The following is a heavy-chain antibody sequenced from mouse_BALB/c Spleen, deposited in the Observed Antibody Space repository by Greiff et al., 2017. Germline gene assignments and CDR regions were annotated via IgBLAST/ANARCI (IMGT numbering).Heavy chain of an antibody. CDR2: IWAGGST. CDR3: ARGGYYDYGAMDY. Sequence: QVQLKESGPGLVAPSQSLSITCTVSGFSLNSYGVHWVRQPPGKGLEWLGVIWAGGSTNYNSALMSRLSISKDNSKSQVFLKMNSLQTADTAMYYCARGGYYDYGAMDYWGQGTAVTVSS. CDR1: GFSLNSYG. D-gene: IGHD1-2*01. V-gene: IGHV2-9*02. J-gene: IGHJ4*01.